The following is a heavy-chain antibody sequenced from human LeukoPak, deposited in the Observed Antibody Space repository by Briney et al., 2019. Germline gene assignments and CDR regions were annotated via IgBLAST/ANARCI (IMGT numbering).Heavy chain of an antibody. D-gene: IGHD3-16*01. CDR3: AKDGGVSGRNWFDS. CDR1: GFTFDNSA. CDR2: INWDGTNT. J-gene: IGHJ5*01. Sequence: GGSLRLSCLASGFTFDNSAMHWVRHAPGKGLEWVSLINWDGTNTLYANSVRGRFTISRDNNINSLYLHMNNLRLEDSDVYYSAKDGGVSGRNWFDSWGQVTLVTVSS. V-gene: IGHV3-43D*04.